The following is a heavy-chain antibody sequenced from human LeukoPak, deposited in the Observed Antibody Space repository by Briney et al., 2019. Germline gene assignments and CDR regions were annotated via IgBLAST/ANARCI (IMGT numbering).Heavy chain of an antibody. CDR3: ARGDAQEVTLDY. Sequence: ASVKVSCKASGYTFTSYYYIHWVRQAPGQGLEWMGILNPAGGSTSYAQKFQGRVTVPRDTSTSTVYMELSSLRSEDTAVYYCARGDAQEVTLDYWGQGTLVTVSS. CDR2: LNPAGGST. D-gene: IGHD2-21*02. V-gene: IGHV1-46*01. J-gene: IGHJ4*02. CDR1: GYTFTSYY.